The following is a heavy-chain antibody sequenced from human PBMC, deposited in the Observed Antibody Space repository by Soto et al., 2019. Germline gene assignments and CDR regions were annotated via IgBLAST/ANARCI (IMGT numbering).Heavy chain of an antibody. J-gene: IGHJ6*03. CDR1: GYSFTKYG. D-gene: IGHD3-16*01. CDR3: ARRLAVPSTFGSNSYRNYMDV. V-gene: IGHV1-18*01. Sequence: QVDLVQSGAEVKKPGASVKVSCKASGYSFTKYGISWVRQAPGQGLEWMAWVSVYNGNTNYAQNLQGRDTRPTDTSTSTAYMDLRSLTSDAPAIYYCARRLAVPSTFGSNSYRNYMDVWGEGTTVTVSS. CDR2: VSVYNGNT.